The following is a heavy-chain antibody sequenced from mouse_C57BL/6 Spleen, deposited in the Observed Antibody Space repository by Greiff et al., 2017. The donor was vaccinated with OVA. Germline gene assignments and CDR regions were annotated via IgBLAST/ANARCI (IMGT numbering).Heavy chain of an antibody. CDR2: IYPGDGDT. D-gene: IGHD1-1*02. Sequence: QVQLQQSGAELVKPGASVKISCKASGYAFSSYWMNWVKQRPGKGLEWIGQIYPGDGDTNYNGKFKGKATLTADKSSSTAYMQLSSLTSEDSAVYCCARGGTIWGYCDVWGTGTTVTVSS. CDR1: GYAFSSYW. J-gene: IGHJ1*03. CDR3: ARGGTIWGYCDV. V-gene: IGHV1-80*01.